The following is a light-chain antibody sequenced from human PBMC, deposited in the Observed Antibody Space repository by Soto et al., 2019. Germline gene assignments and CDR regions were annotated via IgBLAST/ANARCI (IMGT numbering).Light chain of an antibody. Sequence: EIVLAQSPATLSFSPGERATLCCRASQSVSSSYLAWYQQKPGQAPRLLIYGASSRATGIPDRFSGSGSGTDFTLTISRLEPEDFAVYYCQQYGSSTWTFGQGTKVDIK. V-gene: IGKV3-20*01. J-gene: IGKJ1*01. CDR3: QQYGSSTWT. CDR1: QSVSSSY. CDR2: GAS.